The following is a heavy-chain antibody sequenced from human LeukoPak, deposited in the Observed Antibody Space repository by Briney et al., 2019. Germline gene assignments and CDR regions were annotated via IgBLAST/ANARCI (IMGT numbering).Heavy chain of an antibody. CDR1: GGSISSSSYY. CDR3: ARADKWLYKFDP. CDR2: IYYSGST. Sequence: SETLSPTCTVSGGSISSSSYYWGWIRQPPGKGLEWIGSIYYSGSTYYNPSLKSRVTISVDTSKNQFSLKLSSVTAADTAVYYCARADKWLYKFDPWGQGTLVTVSS. J-gene: IGHJ5*02. D-gene: IGHD3-22*01. V-gene: IGHV4-39*01.